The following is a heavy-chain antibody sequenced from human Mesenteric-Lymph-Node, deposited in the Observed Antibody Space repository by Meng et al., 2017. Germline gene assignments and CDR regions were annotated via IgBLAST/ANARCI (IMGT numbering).Heavy chain of an antibody. Sequence: GGSLRLSCAASGFTFSSYAMSWVRQAPGKGLEWVSAISGSGGSTYYADSVKGRFTISRDNSKNTVFLQMNSLRAEDTAVYYCAKRGDALRYFEFDSRGQGTLVTVSS. CDR2: ISGSGGST. J-gene: IGHJ4*02. D-gene: IGHD3-9*01. CDR1: GFTFSSYA. V-gene: IGHV3-23*01. CDR3: AKRGDALRYFEFDS.